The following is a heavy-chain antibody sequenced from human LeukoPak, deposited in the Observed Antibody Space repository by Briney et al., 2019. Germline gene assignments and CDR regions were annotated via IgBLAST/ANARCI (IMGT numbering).Heavy chain of an antibody. CDR3: ARGPDPGDFGVVYYYYYYYMDV. Sequence: PGGSLRLSCAASGFTFDDYGMSWVRQAPGKGLEWVSGINWNGGSTVYADSVKGRFTISRDNAKNSLYLQMNSLRAEDTALYYCARGPDPGDFGVVYYYYYYYMDVWGKGTTVTVSS. J-gene: IGHJ6*03. V-gene: IGHV3-20*04. CDR1: GFTFDDYG. D-gene: IGHD3-3*01. CDR2: INWNGGST.